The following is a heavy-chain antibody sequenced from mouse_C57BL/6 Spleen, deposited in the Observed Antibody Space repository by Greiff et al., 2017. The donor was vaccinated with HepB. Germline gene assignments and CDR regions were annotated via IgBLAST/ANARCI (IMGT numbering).Heavy chain of an antibody. CDR2: IDPSDSYT. CDR3: ARRGATVSYYAMDY. V-gene: IGHV1-50*01. Sequence: VKLQQPGAELVKPGASVKLSCKASGYTFTSYWMQWVKQRPGQGLEWIGEIDPSDSYTNYNQKFKGKATLTVDTSSSTAYMQLSSLTSEDSAVYYCARRGATVSYYAMDYWGQGTSVTVSS. D-gene: IGHD1-1*01. J-gene: IGHJ4*01. CDR1: GYTFTSYW.